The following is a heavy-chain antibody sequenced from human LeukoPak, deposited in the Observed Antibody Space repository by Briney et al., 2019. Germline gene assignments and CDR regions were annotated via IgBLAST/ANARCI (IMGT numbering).Heavy chain of an antibody. D-gene: IGHD6-6*01. CDR2: ISTSSSPI. CDR3: ARGLAARRGAFGI. V-gene: IGHV3-48*01. Sequence: GGSLRLSCAASGFTVSSNYMSWVRQAPGKGLEWVSYISTSSSPIYYADSVKGRFTISRDNAKNSLYLQMNSLRAEDTAVYYCARGLAARRGAFGIWGQGTMVAVSS. J-gene: IGHJ3*02. CDR1: GFTVSSNY.